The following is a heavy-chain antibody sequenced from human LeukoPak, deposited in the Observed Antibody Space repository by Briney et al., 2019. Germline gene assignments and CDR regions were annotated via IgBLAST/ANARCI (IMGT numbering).Heavy chain of an antibody. CDR2: INPNSGGT. V-gene: IGHV1-2*02. CDR3: ARDWSVEYQGMDV. CDR1: GYTFTGYY. Sequence: ASVKVSCKASGYTFTGYYMHWVRQAPGQGLEWMGWINPNSGGTNYAQKFQGRVTMTRDTYISTAYMELSRLRSDDTAVYYCARDWSVEYQGMDVWGQGTTVTVSS. D-gene: IGHD2-2*01. J-gene: IGHJ6*02.